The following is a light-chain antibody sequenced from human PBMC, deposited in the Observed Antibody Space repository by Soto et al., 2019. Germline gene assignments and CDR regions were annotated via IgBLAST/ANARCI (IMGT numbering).Light chain of an antibody. J-gene: IGKJ5*01. CDR2: AAS. CDR3: QQLNSYPL. CDR1: QGISSY. V-gene: IGKV1-9*01. Sequence: DIQLTQSPSFLSASVGDRVTITCRASQGISSYLAWYQQKPGKAPKLLIYAASTLQSGVPSRFSGSGSGTEFTLTISSLQPEDFSTYYCQQLNSYPLFGQGTLLEIK.